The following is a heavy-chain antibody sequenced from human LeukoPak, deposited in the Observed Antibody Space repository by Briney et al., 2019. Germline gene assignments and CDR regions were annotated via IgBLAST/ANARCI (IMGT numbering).Heavy chain of an antibody. Sequence: GGSLRLSCAASGFTFSSYAMSWVRQAPGRGLGWVSVIRGSDGSTYYADSVKGRFTISRDNSRNTLYLQMNNLRAEDTAVYYCAKDNPNYYDSSGTFDYWGQGTLVTVSS. V-gene: IGHV3-23*01. CDR3: AKDNPNYYDSSGTFDY. D-gene: IGHD3-22*01. CDR2: IRGSDGST. CDR1: GFTFSSYA. J-gene: IGHJ4*02.